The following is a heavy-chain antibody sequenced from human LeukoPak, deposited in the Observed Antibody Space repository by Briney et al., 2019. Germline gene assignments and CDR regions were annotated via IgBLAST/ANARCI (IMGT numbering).Heavy chain of an antibody. D-gene: IGHD4-17*01. CDR1: GFTFSSYS. J-gene: IGHJ4*02. Sequence: GGSLRLSCAASGFTFSSYSMNWVRQAPGKGLEWVSYISSSSSTIYYADAVKGRFTISRDNAKNSLYLQMNSLRAEDTAVYYCARGCPQGYGDYIDSYWGQGTLVTVSS. CDR3: ARGCPQGYGDYIDSY. CDR2: ISSSSSTI. V-gene: IGHV3-48*04.